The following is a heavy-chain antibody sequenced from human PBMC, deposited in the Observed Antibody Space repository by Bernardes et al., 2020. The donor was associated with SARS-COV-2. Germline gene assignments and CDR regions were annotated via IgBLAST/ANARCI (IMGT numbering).Heavy chain of an antibody. V-gene: IGHV3-30*18. J-gene: IGHJ4*02. CDR3: VKEQSSGYYRVADY. CDR2: ITYNGNK. D-gene: IGHD6-19*01. CDR1: GFTLSDCG. Sequence: GGFLSRSGAASGFTLSDCGMHWVRPAPGTALEWLAVITYNGNKYYADSVRGRFTISRDMSKNTLTVDMNSLRPEDTAVDYCVKEQSSGYYRVADYWGQGTLVTVSS.